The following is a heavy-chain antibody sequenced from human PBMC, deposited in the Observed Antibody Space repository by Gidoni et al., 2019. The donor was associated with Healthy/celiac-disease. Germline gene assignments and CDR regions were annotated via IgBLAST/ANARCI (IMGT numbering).Heavy chain of an antibody. V-gene: IGHV5-51*01. CDR2: IYPGDSDT. J-gene: IGHJ4*02. CDR3: ARRSRRGCSTTTCYLDY. D-gene: IGHD2-2*01. Sequence: LEWMGIIYPGDSDTRYSPSFQGQVTISVDKSISTAYLQWSSLKASDTAMYYCARRSRRGCSTTTCYLDYWGQGTLVTVSS.